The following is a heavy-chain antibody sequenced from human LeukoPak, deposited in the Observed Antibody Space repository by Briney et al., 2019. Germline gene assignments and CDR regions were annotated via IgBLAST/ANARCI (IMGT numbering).Heavy chain of an antibody. J-gene: IGHJ6*04. D-gene: IGHD3-3*01. CDR1: GFTFSSYW. V-gene: IGHV3-74*01. CDR3: ARGSGTGDV. Sequence: GGSLRLSCAASGFTFSSYWMHWVRQAPGKGLVWVSRINTDGSSTDCADSVKGRYSISRDNAKNTLYLQMNSLSDEDTAVYYGARGSGTGDVWGKGTTVTVSS. CDR2: INTDGSST.